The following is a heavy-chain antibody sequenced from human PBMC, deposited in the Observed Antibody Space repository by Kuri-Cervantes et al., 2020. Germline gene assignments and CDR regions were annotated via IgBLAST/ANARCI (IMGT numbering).Heavy chain of an antibody. Sequence: SVKVSCKASGGTFSSYAISWVRQAPGQGLEWMGGIIPIFGTANYAQKFQGRVTITTDESTSTAYMELRSLRSDDTAVYYCARDLDSSGYLDYWGQGTLVTVSS. V-gene: IGHV1-69*05. CDR1: GGTFSSYA. D-gene: IGHD3-22*01. CDR2: IIPIFGTA. J-gene: IGHJ4*02. CDR3: ARDLDSSGYLDY.